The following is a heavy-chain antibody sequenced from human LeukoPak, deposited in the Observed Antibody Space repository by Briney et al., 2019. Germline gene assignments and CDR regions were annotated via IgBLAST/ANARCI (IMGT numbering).Heavy chain of an antibody. V-gene: IGHV5-51*01. CDR3: ARRVVAATGYYYYYYMDV. CDR1: GYSFTSYW. D-gene: IGHD2-15*01. CDR2: IYPGDSDT. Sequence: PGESLKISCKGSGYSFTSYWIGWVRQMPGKGLEWMGIIYPGDSDTRYSPSFQGQVTISADKSISTAYLQWSSLKASDTAMYYCARRVVAATGYYYYYYMDVWGKGTTVTVSS. J-gene: IGHJ6*03.